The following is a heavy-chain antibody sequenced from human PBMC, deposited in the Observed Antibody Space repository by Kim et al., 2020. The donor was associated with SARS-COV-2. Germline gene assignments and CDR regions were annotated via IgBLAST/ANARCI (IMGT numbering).Heavy chain of an antibody. D-gene: IGHD3-10*01. Sequence: GGSLRLSCTASGFIFGDYAMTWVRQAPGKGLEWVGFIRSKTSGGTTEYAASVKGRFTISRDDSKRIAYLQMNSLKTEDTAVYYCTREGIGEMDVWGQGTTVTVSS. J-gene: IGHJ6*02. CDR1: GFIFGDYA. CDR2: IRSKTSGGTT. V-gene: IGHV3-49*04. CDR3: TREGIGEMDV.